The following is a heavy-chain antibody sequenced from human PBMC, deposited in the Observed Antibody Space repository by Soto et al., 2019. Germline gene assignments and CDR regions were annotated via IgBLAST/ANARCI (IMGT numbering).Heavy chain of an antibody. V-gene: IGHV3-64D*06. CDR1: GFSFSDSA. D-gene: IGHD3-3*01. CDR3: MRDIFGVVIFDS. Sequence: PGVSLRLSCSASGFSFSDSAMHWVRQAPGKRLEYVSAISTNGRSTYYADSVKGRFTISRDNSKNTVHLQMSSLRAEDTAVYYCMRDIFGVVIFDSWGQGTPVTVSS. J-gene: IGHJ4*02. CDR2: ISTNGRST.